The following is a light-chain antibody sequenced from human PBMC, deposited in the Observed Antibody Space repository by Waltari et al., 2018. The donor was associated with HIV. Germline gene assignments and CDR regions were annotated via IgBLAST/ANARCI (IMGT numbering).Light chain of an antibody. V-gene: IGLV1-44*01. J-gene: IGLJ2*01. Sequence: QSVLTQPPSASGTPGQTVTISCSGSSSNIGNDAVNWYQQLPGTAPKLLIYSNNQRPSVVPDRFSGSKSGTSASLAISGLQSEDQADYYCGTWDDSLNGWEVFGGGTKLTVL. CDR2: SNN. CDR1: SSNIGNDA. CDR3: GTWDDSLNGWEV.